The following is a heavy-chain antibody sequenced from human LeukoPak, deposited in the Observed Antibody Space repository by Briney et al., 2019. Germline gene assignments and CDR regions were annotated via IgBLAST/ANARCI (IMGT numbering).Heavy chain of an antibody. CDR2: IYSSGST. D-gene: IGHD5-18*01. Sequence: PSETLSLTCTVYGGSISGYYWSWIRQPAGKGLEWIGLIYSSGSTNYNPSLESRVTMSVDTSKHQFSLKLTSVTAADTAVYHCARDMHSFGYYFDCWGQGILVTVSS. CDR3: ARDMHSFGYYFDC. CDR1: GGSISGYY. V-gene: IGHV4-4*07. J-gene: IGHJ4*02.